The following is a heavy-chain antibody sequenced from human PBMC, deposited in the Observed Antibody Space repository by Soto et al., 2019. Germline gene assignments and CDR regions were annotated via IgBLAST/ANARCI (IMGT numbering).Heavy chain of an antibody. D-gene: IGHD3-22*01. CDR1: GFTFSSYG. Sequence: PGGSLRLSCAASGFTFSSYGMHWVRQAPGKGLEWVAVIWYDGSNKYYADSVKGRFTISRDNSKNTLYLQMNSLRAEDTAVYYCAWLNGGYYYYYGTDVWGQGTTVTVSS. CDR2: IWYDGSNK. V-gene: IGHV3-33*01. CDR3: AWLNGGYYYYYGTDV. J-gene: IGHJ6*02.